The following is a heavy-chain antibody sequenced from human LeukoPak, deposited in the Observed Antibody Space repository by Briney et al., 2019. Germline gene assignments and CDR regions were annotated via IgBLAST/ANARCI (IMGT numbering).Heavy chain of an antibody. Sequence: PSETLSLTCAVYGGSFSGYYWNWIRQPPGKGLEWIGEINHSGSTNYNPSLKSRVTISVDTSKNQFSLKLSSVTAADTAVYYCARSDPVDYYDSSGYSDWGQGTLVTVSS. CDR2: INHSGST. D-gene: IGHD3-22*01. CDR3: ARSDPVDYYDSSGYSD. CDR1: GGSFSGYY. J-gene: IGHJ4*02. V-gene: IGHV4-34*01.